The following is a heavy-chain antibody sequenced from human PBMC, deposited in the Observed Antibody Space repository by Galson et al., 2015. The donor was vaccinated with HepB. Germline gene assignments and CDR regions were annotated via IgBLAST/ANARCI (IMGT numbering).Heavy chain of an antibody. CDR3: ARVRGYSGSYYGFGY. Sequence: SVKVSCKASGYTFTTYGINWVRQAPGQGLEWMGWISVYNGNTNYAQKFQGRVTMTTDTSTSTAYMELKTLRSYDPAVYYCARVRGYSGSYYGFGYWGQGTLVTVSS. D-gene: IGHD1-26*01. V-gene: IGHV1-18*04. CDR1: GYTFTTYG. CDR2: ISVYNGNT. J-gene: IGHJ4*02.